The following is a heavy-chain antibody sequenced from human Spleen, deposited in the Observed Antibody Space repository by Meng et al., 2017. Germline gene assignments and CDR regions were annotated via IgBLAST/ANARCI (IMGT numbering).Heavy chain of an antibody. CDR1: GFTFSTYA. Sequence: GESLKISCAASGFTFSTYAMTWVRQAPGKGLEWVSTISGSGGSTYYADSVKGRLTISRDNSKNTLYLLMNSLRAEDTAVYYCAVAGTDFDYWGQGTLVTVS. V-gene: IGHV3-23*01. CDR3: AVAGTDFDY. D-gene: IGHD6-19*01. J-gene: IGHJ4*02. CDR2: ISGSGGST.